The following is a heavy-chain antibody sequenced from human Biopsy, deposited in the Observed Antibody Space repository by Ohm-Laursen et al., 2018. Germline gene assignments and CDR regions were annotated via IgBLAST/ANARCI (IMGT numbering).Heavy chain of an antibody. CDR2: IAPRGSGA. Sequence: VSVKVSCKASGYMFLRYYIHWVRQAPGKGLEWMGIIAPRGSGATYAQKFQGRLIMTTDTSTATVYMQLGNLTSEDTAVYFCARDRIELEATPTNADYYYFGMDVWGQGTTVTVSS. CDR3: ARDRIELEATPTNADYYYFGMDV. CDR1: GYMFLRYY. D-gene: IGHD1-26*01. V-gene: IGHV1-46*01. J-gene: IGHJ6*02.